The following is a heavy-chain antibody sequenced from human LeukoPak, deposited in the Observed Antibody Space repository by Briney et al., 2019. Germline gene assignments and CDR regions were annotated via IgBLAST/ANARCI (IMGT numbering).Heavy chain of an antibody. D-gene: IGHD6-13*01. CDR2: ISGSGNST. Sequence: GGSLRLSCAASGFTFNNYAMIWVRQAPGKGLEWVSVISGSGNSTYYADSVKGRFTISRDSSKNTLYLQVNSLRAEDTTVYYCAREEPGIAAAGMDYWGQGTLVTVSS. CDR1: GFTFNNYA. V-gene: IGHV3-23*01. J-gene: IGHJ4*02. CDR3: AREEPGIAAAGMDY.